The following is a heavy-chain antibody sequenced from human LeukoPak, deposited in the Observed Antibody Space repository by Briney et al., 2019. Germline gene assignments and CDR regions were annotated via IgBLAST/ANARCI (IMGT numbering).Heavy chain of an antibody. CDR1: GFTVSSNY. CDR3: ARAESGYSYGYIYYYGMDV. D-gene: IGHD5-18*01. V-gene: IGHV3-53*01. CDR2: IYSGGST. Sequence: GGSLRLSCAASGFTVSSNYMSWVRQAPGKGLECVSVIYSGGSTYYADSVKGRFTISRDNSKNTLYLRMNSLRAEDTAVYYCARAESGYSYGYIYYYGMDVWGQGTTVTVSS. J-gene: IGHJ6*02.